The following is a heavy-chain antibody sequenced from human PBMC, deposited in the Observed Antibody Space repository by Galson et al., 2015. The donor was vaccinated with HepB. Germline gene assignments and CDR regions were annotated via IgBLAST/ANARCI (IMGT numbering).Heavy chain of an antibody. CDR2: ISAYNGNT. Sequence: SVKVSCKASGYTFTSYGISWVRQAPGQGLEWMGWISAYNGNTNYAQKLQGRVTMTTDTSTSIAYMELRSLRSDDTAVYYCARVSWDNYYDFWGGFLDYWGQGTLVTVSS. V-gene: IGHV1-18*04. CDR3: ARVSWDNYYDFWGGFLDY. CDR1: GYTFTSYG. D-gene: IGHD3-3*01. J-gene: IGHJ4*02.